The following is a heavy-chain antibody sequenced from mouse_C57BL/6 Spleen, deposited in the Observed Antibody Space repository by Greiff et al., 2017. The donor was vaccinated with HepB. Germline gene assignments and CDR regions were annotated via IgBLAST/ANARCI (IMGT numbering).Heavy chain of an antibody. D-gene: IGHD1-1*01. Sequence: QVQLQQSGAELVRPGASVKLSCKASGYTFTDYYINWVKQRPGQGLEWIARIYPGSGNTYYNEKFKGKATLTAEKSSSTAYMQLSSLTSEDSAVYCCARSHYYGSSYEAMDYWGQGTSVTVSS. CDR2: IYPGSGNT. V-gene: IGHV1-76*01. CDR1: GYTFTDYY. CDR3: ARSHYYGSSYEAMDY. J-gene: IGHJ4*01.